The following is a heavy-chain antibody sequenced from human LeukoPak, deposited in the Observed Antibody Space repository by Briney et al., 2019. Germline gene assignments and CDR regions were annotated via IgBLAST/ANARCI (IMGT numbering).Heavy chain of an antibody. V-gene: IGHV4-39*07. D-gene: IGHD3-22*01. CDR2: IYYSGST. Sequence: SETLSLTCTVSGGSISSSSYYWGCIHQPPGKGLECIGSIYYSGSTYYNPSLKSRVTISVDTSKNQFSLKLSSVTAADTAVYYCARVEVGVFLTYYYDSSGYPTIWGQGTMVTVSS. CDR3: ARVEVGVFLTYYYDSSGYPTI. J-gene: IGHJ3*02. CDR1: GGSISSSSYY.